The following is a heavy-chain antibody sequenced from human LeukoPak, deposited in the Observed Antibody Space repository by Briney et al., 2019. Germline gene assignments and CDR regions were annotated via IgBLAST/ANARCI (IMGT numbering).Heavy chain of an antibody. V-gene: IGHV4-39*01. CDR1: GGSISSSSYY. CDR2: IYYSGST. Sequence: SETLSLTCTVSGGSISSSSYYWGWIRQPPGKGLEWIGSIYYSGSTYYNPFLKSRVTISVDTSKNQFSLKLSSVTAADTAVYYCARQGGSVLHYSDYWGQGTLVTVSS. CDR3: ARQGGSVLHYSDY. D-gene: IGHD5-12*01. J-gene: IGHJ4*02.